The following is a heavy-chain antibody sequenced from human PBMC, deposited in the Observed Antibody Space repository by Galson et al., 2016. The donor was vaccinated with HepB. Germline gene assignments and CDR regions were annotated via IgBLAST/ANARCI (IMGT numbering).Heavy chain of an antibody. J-gene: IGHJ3*01. CDR2: VNGGNGNT. CDR1: GYTFTRYA. V-gene: IGHV1-3*01. D-gene: IGHD6-6*01. Sequence: SVKVSCKASGYTFTRYATHWVRQAPGQRLEWMGWVNGGNGNTMYSQKFQDRITMTRDTSATTAYLELSSLRAEDTGVYYCARELVRSAFDLWGQGTMVTVSS. CDR3: ARELVRSAFDL.